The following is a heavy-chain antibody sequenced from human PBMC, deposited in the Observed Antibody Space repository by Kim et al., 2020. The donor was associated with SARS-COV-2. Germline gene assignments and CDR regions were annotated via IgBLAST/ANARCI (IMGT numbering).Heavy chain of an antibody. D-gene: IGHD2-2*01. J-gene: IGHJ6*02. CDR2: FDPEDGET. Sequence: ASVKVSCKVSGYTLTELSMHWVRQAPGKGLEWMGGFDPEDGETIYAQKFQGRVTMTEDTSTDTAYMELSSLRSEDTAVYYCATDYYLADSIVVVPAAIRGRGYYGMDVWGQGTTVTVSS. CDR3: ATDYYLADSIVVVPAAIRGRGYYGMDV. CDR1: GYTLTELS. V-gene: IGHV1-24*01.